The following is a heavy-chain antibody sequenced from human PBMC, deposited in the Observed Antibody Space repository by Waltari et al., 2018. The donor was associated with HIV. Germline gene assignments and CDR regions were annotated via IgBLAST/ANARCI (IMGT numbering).Heavy chain of an antibody. Sequence: QLQLQESGPGLVKPSETLSLTCTVSGGSISSSSHYWGWIRQPPGKGLEWIGSIYYRGSTHYNPSRKSRVTISVDTSKNQFSLKLSSVTAADTAVYYCARHPRTNLDYGDYWGQGTLVTVSS. J-gene: IGHJ4*02. CDR3: ARHPRTNLDYGDY. D-gene: IGHD2-8*01. V-gene: IGHV4-39*01. CDR2: IYYRGST. CDR1: GGSISSSSHY.